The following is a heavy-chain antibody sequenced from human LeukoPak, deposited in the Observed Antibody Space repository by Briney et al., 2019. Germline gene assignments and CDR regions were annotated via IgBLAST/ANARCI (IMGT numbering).Heavy chain of an antibody. V-gene: IGHV3-74*01. J-gene: IGHJ4*02. CDR3: SRGTSAGGPISPFDF. CDR2: IQGDGSNT. Sequence: GGSLRLSCVASGFTFSKNWMHWVRQAPGKGLVWVSRIQGDGSNTNYADSVKGRFSISRDNAKNTVYLQMTSLWAEDTGIYYCSRGTSAGGPISPFDFWGQETVVTVSS. D-gene: IGHD6-13*01. CDR1: GFTFSKNW.